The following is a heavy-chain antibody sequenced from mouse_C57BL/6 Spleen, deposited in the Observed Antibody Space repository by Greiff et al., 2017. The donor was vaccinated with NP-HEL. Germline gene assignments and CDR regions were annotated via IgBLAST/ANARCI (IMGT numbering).Heavy chain of an antibody. D-gene: IGHD1-1*01. CDR2: ISSGSSTI. V-gene: IGHV5-17*01. CDR3: ARFLLLRAMDY. CDR1: GFTFSDYG. J-gene: IGHJ4*01. Sequence: EVKLMESGGGLVKPGGSLKLSCAASGFTFSDYGMHWVRQAPEKGLEWVAYISSGSSTIYYADTVKGRFTISRDNAKNTLFLQMTSLRAEDTAMYYCARFLLLRAMDYWGQGTSVTVSS.